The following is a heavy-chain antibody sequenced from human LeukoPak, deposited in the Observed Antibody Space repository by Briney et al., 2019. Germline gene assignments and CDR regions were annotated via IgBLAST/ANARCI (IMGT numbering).Heavy chain of an antibody. CDR2: IKQDGSEK. Sequence: GSLRLPCAASGFTFSSYWMSWVRQAPGKGLEWVANIKQDGSEKYYVDSVKGRFTISRDNAKNSLYLQMNSLRAEDTAVYYCARDYRGDSVPFDYWGQGTLVTVSS. J-gene: IGHJ4*02. D-gene: IGHD2-21*02. CDR3: ARDYRGDSVPFDY. V-gene: IGHV3-7*01. CDR1: GFTFSSYW.